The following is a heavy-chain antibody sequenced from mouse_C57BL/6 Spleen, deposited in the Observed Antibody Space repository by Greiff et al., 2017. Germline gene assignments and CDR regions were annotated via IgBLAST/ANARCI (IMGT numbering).Heavy chain of an antibody. CDR1: GYAFSSSW. CDR3: ARISAPYAMDY. CDR2: IYPGDGDT. D-gene: IGHD3-2*02. J-gene: IGHJ4*01. V-gene: IGHV1-82*01. Sequence: QVQLKQSGPELVKPGASVKISCKASGYAFSSSWMNWVKQRPGKGLEWIGRIYPGDGDTNYNGKFKGKATLTADKSSSTAYMQLSSLTSEDSAVYCCARISAPYAMDYWGQGTSVTVSS.